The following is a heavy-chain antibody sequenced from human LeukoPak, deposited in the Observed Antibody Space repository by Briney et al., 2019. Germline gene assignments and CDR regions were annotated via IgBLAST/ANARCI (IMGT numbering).Heavy chain of an antibody. CDR2: IYYNGNT. V-gene: IGHV4-59*01. CDR1: GASISSYY. Sequence: SETLSLTCTVSGASISSYYWSWIRQSPGKGLEWIGYIYYNGNTNYNPSLKGRVTISVDSSKNQFSLRLSSVTAADTAVHYCARVAVSAREYFDYWGQGTLVTVSS. CDR3: ARVAVSAREYFDY. D-gene: IGHD2-21*02. J-gene: IGHJ4*02.